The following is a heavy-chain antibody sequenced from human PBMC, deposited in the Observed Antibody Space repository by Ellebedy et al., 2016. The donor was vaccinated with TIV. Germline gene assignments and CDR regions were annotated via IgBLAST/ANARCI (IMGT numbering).Heavy chain of an antibody. CDR1: GLTFSSHA. D-gene: IGHD4-23*01. J-gene: IGHJ3*02. Sequence: PGGSLRLSCAASGLTFSSHAMSWVRQAPGKGLEWVSSITESGGNTYYADAVKRRFTISRDNSKNTLYLQMNSLRDEDTAVYYCARDPVGVGPAFDIWGQGTMITVSS. V-gene: IGHV3-23*01. CDR2: ITESGGNT. CDR3: ARDPVGVGPAFDI.